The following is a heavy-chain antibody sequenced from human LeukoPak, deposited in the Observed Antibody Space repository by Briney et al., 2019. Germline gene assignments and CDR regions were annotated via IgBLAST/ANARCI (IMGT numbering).Heavy chain of an antibody. CDR2: IKSNSDGGTT. V-gene: IGHV3-15*01. D-gene: IGHD4-17*01. CDR1: GFAFSNAW. CDR3: TTWMTTVTLGNY. J-gene: IGHJ4*02. Sequence: KPGGSLRLSCAASGFAFSNAWMSWVRQAPGKGLECVGRIKSNSDGGTTDYAAPVKGRFTISRDDSKNTLYLQMNSLKTEDTAVYYCTTWMTTVTLGNYGGQGTLVTVSS.